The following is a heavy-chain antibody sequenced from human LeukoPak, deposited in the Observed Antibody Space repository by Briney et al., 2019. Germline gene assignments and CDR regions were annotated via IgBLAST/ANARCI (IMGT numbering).Heavy chain of an antibody. CDR2: INHSGST. CDR1: GGSFSGYY. CDR3: ARGLQSPDYYDSSGYYSGFDY. Sequence: SETLSLTCAVYGGSFSGYYWSWIRQPPGKGLEWIGEINHSGSTNYNPFLKSRVTISVDTSKNQFSLKLSSVTAADTAVYYCARGLQSPDYYDSSGYYSGFDYWGQGTLVTVSS. J-gene: IGHJ4*02. D-gene: IGHD3-22*01. V-gene: IGHV4-34*01.